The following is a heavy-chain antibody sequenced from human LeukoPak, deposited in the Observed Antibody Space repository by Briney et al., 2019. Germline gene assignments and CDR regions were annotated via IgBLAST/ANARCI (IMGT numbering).Heavy chain of an antibody. CDR1: GFTFSSYN. CDR3: ARDWSGDDDFWSGYYTNYFDP. J-gene: IGHJ5*02. CDR2: ISSSSSTI. D-gene: IGHD3-3*01. V-gene: IGHV3-48*01. Sequence: GGSLRLSCAASGFTFSSYNMNWVRQAPGKGLEWVSYISSSSSTIYYADSVKGRFTISRDNAKNSLYLQMNSLRAEDTAVYYCARDWSGDDDFWSGYYTNYFDPWGQGTLVTISS.